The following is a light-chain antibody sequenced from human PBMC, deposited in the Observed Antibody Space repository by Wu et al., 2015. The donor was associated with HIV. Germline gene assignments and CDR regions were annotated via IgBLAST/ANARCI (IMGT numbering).Light chain of an antibody. J-gene: IGKJ1*01. CDR3: QQLNSYPQT. CDR2: AAS. CDR1: QGISSS. Sequence: DMQMTQSPSSLSASVGDRVTITCRASQGISSSLAWYQQKPGKAPNLLIYAASTLQSGVPSRFSGSGSGTEFTLTISSLQPEDFATYYCQQLNSYPQTFGQGTKVEIK. V-gene: IGKV1-9*01.